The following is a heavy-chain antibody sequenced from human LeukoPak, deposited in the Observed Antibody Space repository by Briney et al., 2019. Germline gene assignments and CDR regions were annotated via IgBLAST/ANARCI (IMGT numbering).Heavy chain of an antibody. CDR3: ARADGDSSGYIGAFFDY. D-gene: IGHD3-22*01. CDR2: INWNGGST. Sequence: GGSLRLSCAASGFTFDDYGMSWVRQAPGKGLEWVSGINWNGGSTVYADSVKGRFTISRDNAKNSLYLQMNGLRAEDTALYYCARADGDSSGYIGAFFDYWGQGTLVTVSS. CDR1: GFTFDDYG. V-gene: IGHV3-20*04. J-gene: IGHJ4*02.